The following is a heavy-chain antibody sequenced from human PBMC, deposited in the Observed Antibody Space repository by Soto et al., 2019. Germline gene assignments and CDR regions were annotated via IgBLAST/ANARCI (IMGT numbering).Heavy chain of an antibody. CDR2: IYYSGST. J-gene: IGHJ4*02. D-gene: IGHD3-22*01. CDR1: GGSISSSSYY. Sequence: SETLSLTCTVSGGSISSSSYYWGWIRQPPGKGLEWIGSIYYSGSTYYNPSLKSRVTISVDTSKNQFSLKLSSVTAADTAVYYCARQIVVVITVDYWGQGTLVTVSS. CDR3: ARQIVVVITVDY. V-gene: IGHV4-39*01.